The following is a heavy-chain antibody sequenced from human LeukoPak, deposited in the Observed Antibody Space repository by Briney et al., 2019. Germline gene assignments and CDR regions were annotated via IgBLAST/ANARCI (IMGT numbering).Heavy chain of an antibody. J-gene: IGHJ4*02. D-gene: IGHD2-2*02. CDR2: FDPEDGET. CDR1: GGTFSSYA. CDR3: ARGTETADCSSTSCYIH. Sequence: ASVKVSCKASGGTFSSYAISWVRQAPGKGLEWMGGFDPEDGETIYAQKFQGRVTMTEDTSTDTAYMELSSLRSEDTAVYYCARGTETADCSSTSCYIHWGQGTLVTVSS. V-gene: IGHV1-24*01.